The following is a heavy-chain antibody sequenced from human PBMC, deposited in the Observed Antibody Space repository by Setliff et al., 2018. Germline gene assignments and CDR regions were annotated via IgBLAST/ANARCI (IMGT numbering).Heavy chain of an antibody. CDR3: ARYRNYFDSSGQTQYYFDY. CDR2: IYYSGAT. Sequence: ASETLSLTCSVSGDSINPYYWTWIRQPPGKGLEWVGFIYYSGATTYNPSLKSRVTISLDTSKNQFSLNLNSVTAADTAVYYCARYRNYFDSSGQTQYYFDYWGQGTLVTVSS. CDR1: GDSINPYY. V-gene: IGHV4-59*01. D-gene: IGHD3-22*01. J-gene: IGHJ4*02.